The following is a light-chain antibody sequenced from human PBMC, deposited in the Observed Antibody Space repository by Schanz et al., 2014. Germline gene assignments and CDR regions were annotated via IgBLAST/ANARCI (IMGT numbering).Light chain of an antibody. Sequence: QSVLTQSPSASASLGASVKLTCTLSSGHINYDIAWHQQQPEKAPRYLMKLNSDGSHTKGDGIPDRFSGSSSGAERYLSISSLHSEDEADYYCQTWGTGIQVFGGGTKLTVL. CDR1: SGHINYD. CDR2: LNSDGSH. V-gene: IGLV4-69*01. CDR3: QTWGTGIQV. J-gene: IGLJ3*02.